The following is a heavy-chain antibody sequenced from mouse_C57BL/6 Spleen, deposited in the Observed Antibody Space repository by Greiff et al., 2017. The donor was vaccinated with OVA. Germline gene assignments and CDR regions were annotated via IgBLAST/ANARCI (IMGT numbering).Heavy chain of an antibody. V-gene: IGHV1-50*01. Sequence: QVQLQQPGAELVKPGASVKLSCKASGYTFTSYWMQWVKQRPGQGLEWIGEIDPSDSYSNYNQKFKGKATLTVDTSSSTSYMQLSSLTSEDSAVYYCARWLGRDYFDYWGQGTTLTVSA. J-gene: IGHJ2*01. CDR3: ARWLGRDYFDY. D-gene: IGHD4-1*01. CDR2: IDPSDSYS. CDR1: GYTFTSYW.